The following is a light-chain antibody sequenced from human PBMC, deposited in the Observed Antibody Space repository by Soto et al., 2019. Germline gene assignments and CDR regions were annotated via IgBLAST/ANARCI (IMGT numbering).Light chain of an antibody. CDR1: QSITTY. V-gene: IGKV1-39*01. J-gene: IGKJ1*01. CDR3: QQCYSSPRT. Sequence: DIQMTQSPSTLSASVGDRVTITCRASQSITTYVNWYQQKLGKAPTLLIYAASSLQSGVPSRFSVSGSGTDFTLSISSLQPEDCATYVCQQCYSSPRTFGQGTKVEI. CDR2: AAS.